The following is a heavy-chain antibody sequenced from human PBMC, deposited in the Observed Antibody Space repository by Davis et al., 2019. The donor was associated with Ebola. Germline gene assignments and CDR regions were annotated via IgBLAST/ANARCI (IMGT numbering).Heavy chain of an antibody. Sequence: GESLKISCAASGFTFSSYAMSWVRQAPGKGLEWVSAISGSGGSTYYADSVKGRFTISRDNSKNTLYLQMNSLRAEDTAVYYCALYPEYYYGSGREGRDYWGQGTLVTVSS. V-gene: IGHV3-23*01. J-gene: IGHJ4*02. CDR1: GFTFSSYA. CDR3: ALYPEYYYGSGREGRDY. CDR2: ISGSGGST. D-gene: IGHD3-10*01.